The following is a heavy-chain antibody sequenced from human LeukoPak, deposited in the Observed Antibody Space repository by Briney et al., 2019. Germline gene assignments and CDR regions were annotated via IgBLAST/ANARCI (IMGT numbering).Heavy chain of an antibody. CDR3: ARAHYFYYMDG. V-gene: IGHV3-7*01. CDR2: VNQGATQK. CDR1: GFDFSSQC. Sequence: GGSLRLSCAASGFDFSSQCMSGCRQAPGKGLELAAIVNQGATQKYYVDSVKGRFTISRDNAENSLYLQMNSLSAEDTAVYYCARAHYFYYMDGWGKGTTVTVSS. J-gene: IGHJ6*03.